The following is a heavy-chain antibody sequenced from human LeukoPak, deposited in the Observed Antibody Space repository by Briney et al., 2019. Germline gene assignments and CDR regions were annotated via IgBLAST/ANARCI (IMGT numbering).Heavy chain of an antibody. CDR3: ARGTFGGDRFDY. V-gene: IGHV4-59*01. D-gene: IGHD3-16*01. J-gene: IGHJ4*02. Sequence: PSETLSLTCTVSGGSISSCYWSWLRQPPGKGLEGLGYIYYSGSTNYNPSLNSRVTISVDTSKNQFSLKLGSVTAADTAVYDCARGTFGGDRFDYWGQGTLVTVSS. CDR1: GGSISSCY. CDR2: IYYSGST.